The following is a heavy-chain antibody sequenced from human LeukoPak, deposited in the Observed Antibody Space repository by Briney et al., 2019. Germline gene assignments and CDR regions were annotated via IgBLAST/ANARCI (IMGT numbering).Heavy chain of an antibody. Sequence: ASVKVSCKASGYTFTGYYMHWVRQAPGQGLEWMGWINPNSGGTNYAQKFQGRVTMTRDTSISTAYMELSRLRSDDTAVYYCARVGLVTQWSAFDIWGQGTMVTVSS. J-gene: IGHJ3*02. D-gene: IGHD3/OR15-3a*01. CDR2: INPNSGGT. V-gene: IGHV1-2*02. CDR1: GYTFTGYY. CDR3: ARVGLVTQWSAFDI.